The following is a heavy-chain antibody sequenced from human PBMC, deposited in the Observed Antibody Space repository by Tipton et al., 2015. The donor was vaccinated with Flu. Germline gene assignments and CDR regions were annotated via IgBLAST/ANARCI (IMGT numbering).Heavy chain of an antibody. J-gene: IGHJ4*02. Sequence: SLRLFCAASGFIFSSYWMHWVRQAPGKGLVWISRINSDGSTTTYADSVKGRFTVSRDNAKNTLYLQMNSLRAEDTAVYYCARGYRPNSSDSYYFDYWGQGTLVTVSS. CDR1: GFIFSSYW. D-gene: IGHD6-19*01. CDR3: ARGYRPNSSDSYYFDY. V-gene: IGHV3-74*03. CDR2: INSDGSTT.